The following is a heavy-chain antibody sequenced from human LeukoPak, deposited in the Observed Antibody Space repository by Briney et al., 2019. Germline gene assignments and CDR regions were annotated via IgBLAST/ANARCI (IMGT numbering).Heavy chain of an antibody. J-gene: IGHJ6*03. D-gene: IGHD5-24*01. V-gene: IGHV4-59*01. CDR3: ARHRTRRWLQSTSYYYYMDV. Sequence: PSETLSLTCTVSGVSISNYYWSWIRQPPGKGLEWIGYIYYSGSTNYNPSLKSRVTISVDRTKNHFSLKLSSVTAADTAVYYCARHRTRRWLQSTSYYYYMDVWGKGTTVTVSS. CDR1: GVSISNYY. CDR2: IYYSGST.